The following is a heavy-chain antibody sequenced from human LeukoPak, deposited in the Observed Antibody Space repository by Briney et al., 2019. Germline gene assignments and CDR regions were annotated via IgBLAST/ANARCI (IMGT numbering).Heavy chain of an antibody. CDR1: GGSLTGYY. J-gene: IGHJ4*02. Sequence: SETPSLTCAVYGGSLTGYYWSWIPQRPGKGLEWIGEINHSGSTNYNPSLKSRVTISVDTSKNQFSLKLSSVTAADTAVYYCARYSSSWVDYWGQGTLVTVSS. D-gene: IGHD6-13*01. V-gene: IGHV4-34*01. CDR2: INHSGST. CDR3: ARYSSSWVDY.